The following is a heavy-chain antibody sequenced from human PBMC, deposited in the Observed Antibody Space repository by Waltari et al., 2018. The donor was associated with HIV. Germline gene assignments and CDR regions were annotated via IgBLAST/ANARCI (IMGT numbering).Heavy chain of an antibody. CDR1: GFIFGNNA. D-gene: IGHD5-12*01. V-gene: IGHV3-23*01. Sequence: EVQLLESGGGLVQPGGSLRLSCAASGFIFGNNAMSWVRQAPGKGLEWVSSISGSGSDTYYADSVKGRFTSSRDNSKRNLYLQMNSLRAEDTAVYYCAGGFTHVLDYWGQGTLVTVSS. CDR2: ISGSGSDT. CDR3: AGGFTHVLDY. J-gene: IGHJ4*02.